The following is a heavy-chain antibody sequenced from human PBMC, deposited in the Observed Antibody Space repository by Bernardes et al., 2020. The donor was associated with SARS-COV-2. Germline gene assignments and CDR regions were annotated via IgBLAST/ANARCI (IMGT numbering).Heavy chain of an antibody. D-gene: IGHD6-19*01. CDR1: GGSISSYY. V-gene: IGHV4-59*01. J-gene: IGHJ4*02. CDR2: IYYSGST. CDR3: ARAHPNSSGSVFDY. Sequence: SEPLSLTCTVSGGSISSYYWSWIRQPPGKGLEWIGYIYYSGSTNHNPSLKSRVTISVDTSKNQFSLKLSSVTAADTAVYYCARAHPNSSGSVFDYWGQGTLVTVSS.